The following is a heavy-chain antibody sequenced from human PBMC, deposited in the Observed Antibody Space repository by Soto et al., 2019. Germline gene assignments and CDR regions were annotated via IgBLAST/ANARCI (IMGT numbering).Heavy chain of an antibody. CDR1: GFTFSSYD. CDR3: ARESRDGYNLDY. Sequence: WGSLRLSXAACGFTFSSYDMHWVRQATGKGLEWVSAIGTAGDPYYPGSVKGRFTISRENAKNSLYLQMNSLRAGDTAVYYCARESRDGYNLDYWGQGTLVTV. D-gene: IGHD5-12*01. J-gene: IGHJ4*02. V-gene: IGHV3-13*05. CDR2: IGTAGDP.